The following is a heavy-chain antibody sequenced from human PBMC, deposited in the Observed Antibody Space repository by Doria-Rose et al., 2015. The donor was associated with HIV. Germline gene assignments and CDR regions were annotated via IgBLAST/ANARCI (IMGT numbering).Heavy chain of an antibody. CDR1: GDSINSGDSF. CDR2: ISSSGTT. J-gene: IGHJ4*02. D-gene: IGHD3-10*01. V-gene: IGHV4-30-4*01. CDR3: ARARNYGFPHFFDF. Sequence: QVQLQESGPGLVRPSQTLSLTCTVLGDSINSGDSFWSWIRQPPGKGPEWIGYISSSGTTYYYPSLRSRLTISLDASKNQFSLNLNSVTAADTAVYYCARARNYGFPHFFDFWGQGTLVTVSS.